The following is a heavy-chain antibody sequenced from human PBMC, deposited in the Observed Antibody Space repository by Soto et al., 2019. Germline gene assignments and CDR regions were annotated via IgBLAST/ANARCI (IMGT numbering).Heavy chain of an antibody. Sequence: GGSLRLSCAASGFTFSSYAMSWVRQAPGKGLEWVSGTSGSGGSTYYADSVKGRFTISRDNSKNTMYLQMNSLRAEDTAVYYWAKGAGYSYGYYFDYWGQGTLVTVSS. CDR2: TSGSGGST. D-gene: IGHD5-18*01. CDR1: GFTFSSYA. V-gene: IGHV3-23*01. CDR3: AKGAGYSYGYYFDY. J-gene: IGHJ4*02.